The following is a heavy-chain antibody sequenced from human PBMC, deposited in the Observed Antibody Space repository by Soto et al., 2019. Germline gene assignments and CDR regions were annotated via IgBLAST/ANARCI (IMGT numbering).Heavy chain of an antibody. V-gene: IGHV4-34*01. D-gene: IGHD5-12*01. Sequence: PSETLSLTCAVYGGSFSGYYWSWIRQPPGKGLEWIGEINHSGSTNYNPSLKSRVTISVDTSKNRFSLKLSSVTAADTAVYYCARGGRYSGYRGDYWGQGTLVTVSS. CDR2: INHSGST. J-gene: IGHJ4*02. CDR3: ARGGRYSGYRGDY. CDR1: GGSFSGYY.